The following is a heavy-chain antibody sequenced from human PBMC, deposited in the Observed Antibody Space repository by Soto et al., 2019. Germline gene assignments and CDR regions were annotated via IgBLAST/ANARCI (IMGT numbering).Heavy chain of an antibody. CDR3: ARGVFYYYHSSGYSPDY. D-gene: IGHD3-22*01. Sequence: SLRLSFEGPGFTSSSYGMDWVRPAPGQGLEWVALISYDRSKKNYADSVKGRFTISRDNSKNMMYLQMNSLRPEDTAVYYCARGVFYYYHSSGYSPDYWGQGTLVTVSS. J-gene: IGHJ4*02. CDR2: ISYDRSKK. V-gene: IGHV3-30-3*01. CDR1: GFTSSSYG.